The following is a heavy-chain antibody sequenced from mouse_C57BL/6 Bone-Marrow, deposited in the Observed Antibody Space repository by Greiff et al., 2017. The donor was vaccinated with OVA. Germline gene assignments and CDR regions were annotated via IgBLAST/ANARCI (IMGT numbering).Heavy chain of an antibody. CDR1: GYTFTDYE. J-gene: IGHJ2*01. CDR3: TRSPYYYGSTLFDY. CDR2: IDPVTCGT. Sequence: QVQLQQSGAELVRPGASVKLSCKASGYTFTDYEMHCVNQTPVHGLEWIGAIDPVTCGTAYTHTFKGQATLTADNSSSTAYMELRSLTSADSAVYYCTRSPYYYGSTLFDYWGQGTTLTVSS. V-gene: IGHV1-23*01. D-gene: IGHD1-1*01.